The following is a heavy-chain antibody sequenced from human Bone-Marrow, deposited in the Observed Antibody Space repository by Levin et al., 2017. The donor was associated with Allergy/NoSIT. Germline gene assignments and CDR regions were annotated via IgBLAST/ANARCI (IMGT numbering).Heavy chain of an antibody. J-gene: IGHJ6*03. CDR1: GASVSSDGHF. V-gene: IGHV4-61*08. CDR3: AREYYMDV. CDR2: INESGST. Sequence: RSQTLSLTCTVSGASVSSDGHFWTWIRQFPGKGLEWIGNINESGSTKYNPSLKSRVTISVDTSKNQFSLQLNSVTAADTAVYFCAREYYMDVWGKGTTVTVSS.